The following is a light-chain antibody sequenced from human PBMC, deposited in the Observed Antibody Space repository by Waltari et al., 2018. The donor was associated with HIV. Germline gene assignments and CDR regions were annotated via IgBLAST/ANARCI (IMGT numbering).Light chain of an antibody. Sequence: EIVLTQSPATLSLSPGERATLSCRASQSVSSRYLAWYQQKPSQAPRLVIYNVSKRATGIPDRFTGSGSGTDFTLTINSLEPEDFAVYFCQQYDVSRTFGQGTKVEVK. J-gene: IGKJ1*01. CDR1: QSVSSRY. CDR3: QQYDVSRT. CDR2: NVS. V-gene: IGKV3-20*01.